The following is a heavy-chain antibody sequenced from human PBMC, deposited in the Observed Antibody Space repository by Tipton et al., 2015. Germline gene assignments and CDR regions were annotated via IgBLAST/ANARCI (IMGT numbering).Heavy chain of an antibody. CDR1: GGSISSSSYY. V-gene: IGHV4-39*01. CDR3: ARHGSGWYYFDY. Sequence: GLVKPSETLSLTCTVSGGSISSSSYYWGWIRQPPGKGLEWIGSISYSGSIYYNPSLKSRVTMSVGSSKTHFSLNLNTVTAADTAVYYCARHGSGWYYFDYCGQGILVTVSS. D-gene: IGHD6-13*01. CDR2: ISYSGSI. J-gene: IGHJ4*02.